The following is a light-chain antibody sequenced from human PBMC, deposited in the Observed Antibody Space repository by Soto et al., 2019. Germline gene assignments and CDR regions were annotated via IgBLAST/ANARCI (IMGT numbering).Light chain of an antibody. CDR2: EVS. Sequence: QSALTQPASVSGSPGQSITISCAGTSSDIGAYKYVSWYQHHPGKAPKLMIFEVSNRPAGLSNRFSGSKSGNTASLTISGLQAEDDADYYCSSYTSSGTPLIFGGGTKLTVL. J-gene: IGLJ2*01. V-gene: IGLV2-14*01. CDR1: SSDIGAYKY. CDR3: SSYTSSGTPLI.